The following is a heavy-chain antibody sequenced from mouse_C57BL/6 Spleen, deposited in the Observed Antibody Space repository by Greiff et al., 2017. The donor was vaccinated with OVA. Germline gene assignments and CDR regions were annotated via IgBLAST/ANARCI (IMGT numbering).Heavy chain of an antibody. D-gene: IGHD1-1*01. CDR3: ARREDYSISYGYFYI. Sequence: VQLQQSGPGLVQPSQSLSITCTVSGFSLTSYGVHWVRQSPGKGLEWLGVIWSGGSTDYNADFIFRLSISKDNYKSQVFFKMNSLQAHNTPIYYCARREDYSISYGYFYICGTETTLTVSS. CDR1: GFSLTSYG. CDR2: IWSGGST. J-gene: IGHJ1*03. V-gene: IGHV2-2*01.